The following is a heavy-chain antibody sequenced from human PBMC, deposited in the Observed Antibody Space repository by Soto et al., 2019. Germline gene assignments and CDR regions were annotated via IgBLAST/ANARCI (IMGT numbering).Heavy chain of an antibody. CDR1: GFTFSSYS. D-gene: IGHD3-22*01. CDR3: ARFGDSSGYENWYFDL. CDR2: ISSSSSYI. V-gene: IGHV3-21*01. Sequence: GGSLRLSCAASGFTFSSYSMNWVRQAPGKGLEWVSSISSSSSYIYYADSVKGRFTISRDNAKNSLYLQMNSLRAEDTAVYYCARFGDSSGYENWYFDLWGRGTLVTVSS. J-gene: IGHJ2*01.